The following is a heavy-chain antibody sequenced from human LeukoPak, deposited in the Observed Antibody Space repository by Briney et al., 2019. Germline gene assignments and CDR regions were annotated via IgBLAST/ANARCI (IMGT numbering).Heavy chain of an antibody. D-gene: IGHD2-2*01. CDR3: ARGYCSSTSCYLGSTY. CDR1: GYTFTSYA. V-gene: IGHV1-3*01. CDR2: INAGNGNT. Sequence: ASVKVSCKAFGYTFTSYAMHWVRQAPGQRLEWMGWINAGNGNTKYSQKFQGRVTITRDTSASTAYMELSSLRSEDTAVYYCARGYCSSTSCYLGSTYWGQGTLVTVSS. J-gene: IGHJ4*02.